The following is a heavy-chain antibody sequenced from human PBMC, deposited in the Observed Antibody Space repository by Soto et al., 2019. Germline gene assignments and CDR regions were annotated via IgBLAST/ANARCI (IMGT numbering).Heavy chain of an antibody. D-gene: IGHD6-19*01. Sequence: GGSQRLSCAASGFTFSSYGIHWVRQAPGKGLEWVAVISYDGSNKYYADSVKGRFTISRDNSKNTLYLQMNSLRAEDTAVYYCERELFSSGSHWFEPLGQGTLVTVSS. CDR2: ISYDGSNK. J-gene: IGHJ5*02. CDR1: GFTFSSYG. V-gene: IGHV3-30*03. CDR3: ERELFSSGSHWFEP.